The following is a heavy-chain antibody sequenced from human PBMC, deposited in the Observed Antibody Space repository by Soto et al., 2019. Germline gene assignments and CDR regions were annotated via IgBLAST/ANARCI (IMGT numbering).Heavy chain of an antibody. CDR1: GFTFSSYS. J-gene: IGHJ6*03. V-gene: IGHV3-21*01. CDR3: ARVGNCARNYYYYYYMDV. CDR2: ISSSSSYI. D-gene: IGHD1-7*01. Sequence: GSLRLSCAASGFTFSSYSMNWVRQAPGKGLEWVSSISSSSSYIYYADSVKGRFTISRDNAKDSLYLQMNSLRAEDTAVYYCARVGNCARNYYYYYYMDVWGKGTTVTVSS.